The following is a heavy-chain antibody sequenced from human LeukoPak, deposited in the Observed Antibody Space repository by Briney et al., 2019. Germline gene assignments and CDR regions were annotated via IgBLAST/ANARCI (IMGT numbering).Heavy chain of an antibody. Sequence: SVKVSCKASGGTFSSYTISWVRQAPGQGLEWIGRIIPILGIANYAQKFQGRVTITADKSTSTAYMELSSLRSEDTAVYYCAREGYSGYGGEKGFDYWGQGTLVTVSS. J-gene: IGHJ4*02. CDR3: AREGYSGYGGEKGFDY. V-gene: IGHV1-69*04. CDR1: GGTFSSYT. CDR2: IIPILGIA. D-gene: IGHD5-12*01.